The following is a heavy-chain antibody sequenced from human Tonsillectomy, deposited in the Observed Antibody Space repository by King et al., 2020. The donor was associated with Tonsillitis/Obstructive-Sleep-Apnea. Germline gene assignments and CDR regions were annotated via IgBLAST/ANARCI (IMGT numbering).Heavy chain of an antibody. Sequence: QLVQSGAEVKKPGASVKVSCKASGYTFTSYYMHWVRQAPGQGLEWMGIINPSGGSTSYAQKFQGRVTMTRDTSTSTVYMELSSLRSEETAVYYCARDIDTIFGVVSGAAFDYWGQGTLVTVSS. J-gene: IGHJ4*02. D-gene: IGHD3-3*01. CDR2: INPSGGST. CDR3: ARDIDTIFGVVSGAAFDY. CDR1: GYTFTSYY. V-gene: IGHV1-46*01.